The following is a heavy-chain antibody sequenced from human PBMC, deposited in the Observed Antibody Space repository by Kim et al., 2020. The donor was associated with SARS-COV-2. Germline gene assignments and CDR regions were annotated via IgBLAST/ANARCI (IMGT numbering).Heavy chain of an antibody. V-gene: IGHV3-74*01. D-gene: IGHD3-3*01. CDR3: SRDTFGPEDS. J-gene: IGHJ5*01. Sequence: TDYADSVKGRFTISNDSAKNMLFLHMNSLTVEDTAVYFCSRDTFGPEDSWGQGTLVTVSS. CDR2: T.